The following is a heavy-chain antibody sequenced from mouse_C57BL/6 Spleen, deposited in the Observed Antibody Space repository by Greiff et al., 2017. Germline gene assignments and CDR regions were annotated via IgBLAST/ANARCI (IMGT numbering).Heavy chain of an antibody. J-gene: IGHJ4*01. Sequence: QLQESGPELVKPGASVKISCKASGYSFTDYYMNWVKQSHGQSLEWIGVINPNYGTTSYNQKFKGKATLTVDPSSSTAYLQLSSLTSEDAAVXYCAGYSSSERARDYWGQGTSVTVSS. CDR3: AGYSSSERARDY. CDR1: GYSFTDYY. CDR2: INPNYGTT. D-gene: IGHD1-1*01. V-gene: IGHV1-39*01.